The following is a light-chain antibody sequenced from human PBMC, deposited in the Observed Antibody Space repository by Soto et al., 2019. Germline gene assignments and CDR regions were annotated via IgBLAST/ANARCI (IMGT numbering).Light chain of an antibody. CDR1: QSVTAN. J-gene: IGKJ1*01. CDR3: QKYNSFWT. V-gene: IGKV3-15*01. CDR2: GAT. Sequence: ETVMTQSPATLSVSAGERATLSCRASQSVTANLAWYQHKPGQPPRLLIFGATTRASGIPVRFSGSGSGTEFTLTISSLQSEDFATYYCQKYNSFWTFGQGTKVEIK.